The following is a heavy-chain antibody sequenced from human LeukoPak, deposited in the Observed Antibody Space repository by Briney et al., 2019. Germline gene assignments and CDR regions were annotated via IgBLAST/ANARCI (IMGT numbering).Heavy chain of an antibody. D-gene: IGHD1-26*01. CDR2: MNPNSGNT. Sequence: ASVKVSCKASGYTFTSYDINWVRQATGQGLEWMGWMNPNSGNTGYAQRFQGRVTITADESTSTAYMELSSLRSEDTAVYYCARDVSGSYYFDYWGQGTLVTVSS. J-gene: IGHJ4*02. CDR1: GYTFTSYD. CDR3: ARDVSGSYYFDY. V-gene: IGHV1-8*03.